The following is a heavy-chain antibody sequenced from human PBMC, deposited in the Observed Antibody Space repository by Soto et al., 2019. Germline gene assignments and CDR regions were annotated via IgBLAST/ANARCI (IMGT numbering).Heavy chain of an antibody. CDR1: GFTFSSYA. CDR2: ISYDGSNK. Sequence: VGSLRLSCAASGFTFSSYAMHWVRQAPGKGLEWVAVISYDGSNKYYADSVKGRFTISRDNSKNTLYLQMNSLRAEDTAVYYCASGVGIAAAGPSHNYYYYYGMDVWGQGTTVTVSS. D-gene: IGHD6-13*01. J-gene: IGHJ6*02. CDR3: ASGVGIAAAGPSHNYYYYYGMDV. V-gene: IGHV3-30-3*01.